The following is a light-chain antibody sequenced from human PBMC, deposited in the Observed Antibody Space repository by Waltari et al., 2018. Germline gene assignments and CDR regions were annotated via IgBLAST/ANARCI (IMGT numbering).Light chain of an antibody. CDR2: GAS. Sequence: EIVLTQSPGTLSLSPGERATLSFRASQSVSSSYLAWYQQKPGQAPRLLIYGASSRATVIPDMFSGSGSGTDFTLTISRLEPEDFAVYYCQQYGSSPTFGQGTKVEIK. CDR3: QQYGSSPT. V-gene: IGKV3-20*01. J-gene: IGKJ1*01. CDR1: QSVSSSY.